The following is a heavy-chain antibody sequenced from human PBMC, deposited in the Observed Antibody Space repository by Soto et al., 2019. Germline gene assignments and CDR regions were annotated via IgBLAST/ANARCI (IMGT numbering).Heavy chain of an antibody. CDR1: GYTFTSYV. J-gene: IGHJ3*01. CDR2: ISDYNGNC. Sequence: QVQLGQSGAEVKKPGASVQVSFKAYGYTFTSYVSRSGRKDPAQGLEWMGLISDYNGNCNYAQKLQGRVTMTTDTATSKYYMELRNLRSDDTAVYSCERARVYNSSGSARRTAVDFWGQGTIATVSS. CDR3: ERARVYNSSGSARRTAVDF. D-gene: IGHD3-22*01. V-gene: IGHV1-18*01.